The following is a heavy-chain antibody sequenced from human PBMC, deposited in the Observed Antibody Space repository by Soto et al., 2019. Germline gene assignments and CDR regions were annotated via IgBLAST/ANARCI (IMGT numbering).Heavy chain of an antibody. J-gene: IGHJ6*02. V-gene: IGHV3-33*01. CDR3: ARDGAAMDV. CDR1: GFTFSSYG. D-gene: IGHD3-16*01. Sequence: QVQLVESGGGVVQPGRSLRLSCVASGFTFSSYGMHWVRQAPDKGLEWVAVIWFDGRKTYYADSVKGRFTISRDNSKKTLYLQMNSLRVEDTAVYHCARDGAAMDVWGQGTTVNVSS. CDR2: IWFDGRKT.